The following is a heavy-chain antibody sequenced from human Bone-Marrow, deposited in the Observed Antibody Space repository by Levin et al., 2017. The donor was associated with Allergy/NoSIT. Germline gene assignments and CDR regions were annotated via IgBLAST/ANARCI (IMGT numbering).Heavy chain of an antibody. J-gene: IGHJ5*02. Sequence: GESLKISCEASGYTFRHYWIGWVRQMPGKGLEWMGIIFPGDSETRYNPSIEGQVTMSVDKSINTAYLQWSSLKASDTAIYYCARHADLASTSYVNWFDPWGQGTLVTVSS. V-gene: IGHV5-51*01. D-gene: IGHD1-1*01. CDR1: GYTFRHYW. CDR2: IFPGDSET. CDR3: ARHADLASTSYVNWFDP.